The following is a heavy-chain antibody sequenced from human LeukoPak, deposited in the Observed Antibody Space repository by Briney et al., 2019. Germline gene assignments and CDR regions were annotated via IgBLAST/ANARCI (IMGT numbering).Heavy chain of an antibody. Sequence: GGSLRLSCAASGFIFSDYYINWIRQAPGKGLEWVSYISNSGSTIYFADSVKGRFTMSRDNSKNTLYLQMNSLRAEDTAVYYCVTVTSDYWGQGTLVTVSS. CDR2: ISNSGSTI. J-gene: IGHJ4*02. CDR1: GFIFSDYY. CDR3: VTVTSDY. V-gene: IGHV3-11*01. D-gene: IGHD4-17*01.